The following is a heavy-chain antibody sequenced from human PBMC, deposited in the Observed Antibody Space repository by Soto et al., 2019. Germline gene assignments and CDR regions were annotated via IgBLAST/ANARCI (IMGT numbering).Heavy chain of an antibody. CDR2: IRSKANSYAT. Sequence: EVQLVESGGGLVQPGGSLKLSCAASGFTFSGSAMHWVRQASGKGLEWVGRIRSKANSYATAYAASVKGRFTISRDDSKNTAYLQMNSLKTEDTAVYYCTRWYSGYGFDSWGQGTMVTVSS. V-gene: IGHV3-73*01. CDR1: GFTFSGSA. J-gene: IGHJ3*02. D-gene: IGHD5-12*01. CDR3: TRWYSGYGFDS.